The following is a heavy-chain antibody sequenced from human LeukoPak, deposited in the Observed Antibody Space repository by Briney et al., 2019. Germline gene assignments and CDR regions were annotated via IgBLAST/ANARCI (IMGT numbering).Heavy chain of an antibody. CDR2: TSGSGGST. Sequence: GGSLRLSCASSGFTFSSYAMSWVRQAPGKGLEWVSATSGSGGSTYYADYVKGRFTISRDNSKNTLYLQMNSLRAEDTAVYSCAKVVVGSSWYWGQGPLVTVSS. CDR1: GFTFSSYA. J-gene: IGHJ4*02. V-gene: IGHV3-23*01. CDR3: AKVVVGSSWY. D-gene: IGHD6-13*01.